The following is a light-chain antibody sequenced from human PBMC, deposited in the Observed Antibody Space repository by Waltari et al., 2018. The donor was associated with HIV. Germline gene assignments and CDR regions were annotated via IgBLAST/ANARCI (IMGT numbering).Light chain of an antibody. CDR1: QPVSSSH. CDR2: GAS. V-gene: IGKV3-20*01. J-gene: IGKJ1*01. Sequence: DTALTQSPGTLSLSPGEGALLSCRTSQPVSSSHLAWYQQKPGQAPRLLVYGASTRVAGIPDRFSGSGSGADFTLSISRLEPEDFAVYYCHQYGSLPETFGQGTKV. CDR3: HQYGSLPET.